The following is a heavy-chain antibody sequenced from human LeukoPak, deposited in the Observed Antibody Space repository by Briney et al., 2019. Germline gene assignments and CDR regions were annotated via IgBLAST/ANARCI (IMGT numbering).Heavy chain of an antibody. J-gene: IGHJ4*02. CDR2: INPNSGGA. CDR3: ARVEDGSSGYYYVGYYFDY. D-gene: IGHD3-22*01. CDR1: GYTFTGYY. Sequence: ASVKVSCKASGYTFTGYYMHWVRQAPGQGLEWMGWINPNSGGANYAQKFQGRVTMTRDTSISTAYMELSRLRSDDTAVYYCARVEDGSSGYYYVGYYFDYWGQGTLVTVSS. V-gene: IGHV1-2*02.